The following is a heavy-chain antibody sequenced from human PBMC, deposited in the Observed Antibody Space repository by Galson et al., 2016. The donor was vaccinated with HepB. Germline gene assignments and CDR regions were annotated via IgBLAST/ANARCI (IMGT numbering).Heavy chain of an antibody. CDR2: IYYTGTT. CDR1: GDSISTYY. CDR3: ARASRRGYWSGYDYGMDV. J-gene: IGHJ6*02. Sequence: SETLSLTCTVSGDSISTYYWGWVRQPPGKGLEWIGYIYYTGTTNYSPSLKSRVTLSVDTSKNRFSLKLISVTAADTAVYYCARASRRGYWSGYDYGMDVWGHGTTVTVSS. D-gene: IGHD3-3*01. V-gene: IGHV4-59*01.